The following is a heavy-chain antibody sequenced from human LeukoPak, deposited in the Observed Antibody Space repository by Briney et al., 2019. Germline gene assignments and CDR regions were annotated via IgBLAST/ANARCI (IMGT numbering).Heavy chain of an antibody. Sequence: GGPLRLSCAASGFTFSSYAMSWVRQAPGRGLEWVANINQDGSENYYVDSMKGRFTSSRDNAKNSIYLQMNSLRAEDTAVYYCARSSWGSSTNSWGQGTLVIVSS. V-gene: IGHV3-7*01. CDR2: INQDGSEN. CDR3: ARSSWGSSTNS. D-gene: IGHD3-16*01. J-gene: IGHJ4*02. CDR1: GFTFSSYA.